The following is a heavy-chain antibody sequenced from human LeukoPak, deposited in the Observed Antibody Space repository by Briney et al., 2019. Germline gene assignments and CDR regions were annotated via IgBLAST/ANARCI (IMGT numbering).Heavy chain of an antibody. CDR1: GFTFSDYS. CDR3: SRRFDC. V-gene: IGHV3-48*02. CDR2: IDGSGDTI. J-gene: IGHJ4*02. Sequence: GGSLRLSCAASGFTFSDYSMNWVRQAPGKGLEWVSYIDGSGDTIYYADSVKGRFTISRDNAKNSLDLQMNGLRDEDTAVYYCSRRFDCWGQGTLVTVSS.